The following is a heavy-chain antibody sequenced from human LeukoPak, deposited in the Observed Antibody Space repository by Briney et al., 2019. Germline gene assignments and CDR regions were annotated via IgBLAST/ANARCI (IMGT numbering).Heavy chain of an antibody. CDR1: GGSISGNY. Sequence: SETLSLTCTVSGGSISGNYWTWTRQPPGKGLEWIGQIHYTGKADYNPSLRSRITILVDTSKNQMFLKVSSVTAAGTAVYYCARFGPYYDMDVWGQGTTVTVSS. CDR3: ARFGPYYDMDV. J-gene: IGHJ6*02. D-gene: IGHD3/OR15-3a*01. V-gene: IGHV4-59*01. CDR2: IHYTGKA.